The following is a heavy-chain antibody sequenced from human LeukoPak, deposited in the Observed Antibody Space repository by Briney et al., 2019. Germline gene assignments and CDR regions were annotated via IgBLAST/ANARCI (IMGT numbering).Heavy chain of an antibody. CDR1: GFTFSSYS. J-gene: IGHJ4*02. V-gene: IGHV3-21*01. CDR2: ISSSSSYI. Sequence: GGSLRLSCAASGFTFSSYSMNWVRQAPGKGLEWVSSISSSSSYIYYADSVKGRFTISRDNAKNSLYLQMNSLRAEDTAVYYCARTYDSSGYYEGFDYWGQGTLVTVSS. CDR3: ARTYDSSGYYEGFDY. D-gene: IGHD3-22*01.